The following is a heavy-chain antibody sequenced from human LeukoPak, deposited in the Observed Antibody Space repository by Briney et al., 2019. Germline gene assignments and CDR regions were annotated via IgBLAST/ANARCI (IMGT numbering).Heavy chain of an antibody. J-gene: IGHJ4*02. CDR1: GFTFSSYA. D-gene: IGHD1-26*01. CDR3: ASGGGAS. V-gene: IGHV3-30*14. Sequence: GGSLRLSCAASGFTFSSYAMSWVRQAPGKGLEWVAFIHYDGSNKYYADSVKGRFTISRDNSKNTLYLQMNSLRAEDTAVYYCASGGGASWGQGTLVTVSS. CDR2: IHYDGSNK.